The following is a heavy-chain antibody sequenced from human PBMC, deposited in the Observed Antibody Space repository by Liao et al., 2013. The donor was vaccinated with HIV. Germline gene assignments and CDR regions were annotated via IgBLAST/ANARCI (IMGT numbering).Heavy chain of an antibody. Sequence: QVQLQESGPGLVKPSDTLSLTCAVSGASIYGYYWGWIRQPAGRGLEWIGRIQTSGGTKYNPSLESRVTMSVDTSKNQFSLTLRSTTAADTAMYFCVRDRGDYGLWSGYSTHDAFEIWGPGRRVTVSS. J-gene: IGHJ3*02. D-gene: IGHD3-3*01. CDR1: GASIYGYY. CDR3: VRDRGDYGLWSGYSTHDAFEI. V-gene: IGHV4-4*07. CDR2: IQTSGGT.